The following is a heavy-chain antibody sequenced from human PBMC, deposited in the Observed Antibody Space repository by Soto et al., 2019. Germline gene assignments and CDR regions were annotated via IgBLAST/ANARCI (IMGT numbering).Heavy chain of an antibody. CDR1: GESFSGYS. J-gene: IGHJ4*02. Sequence: QVQSQQWGAGLLKPSETLSLTCDVYGESFSGYSWSWIRQPPGKGLEWIDKINCGGRTNYNPSLENRVTISGDTSKNQLSLRLKSVTAADTAVSACARVQSGKKLGFLSFDHWGQGTLVTVSS. D-gene: IGHD3-16*01. CDR3: ARVQSGKKLGFLSFDH. V-gene: IGHV4-34*02. CDR2: INCGGRT.